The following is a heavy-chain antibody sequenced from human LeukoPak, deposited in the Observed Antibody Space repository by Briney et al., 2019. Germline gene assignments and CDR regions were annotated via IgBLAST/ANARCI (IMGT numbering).Heavy chain of an antibody. J-gene: IGHJ6*02. Sequence: GRSLRLSCAASGFTFSSYGMHWVRQAPGKGLEWVAVIWYDGNNKYYADFVKGRFTISRDNSKNTLYLQLNSLRAEDTAVYNCARDRGSREDGMDVWGQGTTVTVSS. CDR2: IWYDGNNK. V-gene: IGHV3-33*01. CDR3: ARDRGSREDGMDV. CDR1: GFTFSSYG. D-gene: IGHD1-26*01.